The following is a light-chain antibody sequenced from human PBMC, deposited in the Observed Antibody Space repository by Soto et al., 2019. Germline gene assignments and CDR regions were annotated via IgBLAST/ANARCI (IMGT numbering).Light chain of an antibody. V-gene: IGLV2-14*01. J-gene: IGLJ1*01. Sequence: QSVLTPPASLSWSPGPSITISCPGNSSDVGGYNYVSWYQQHPGKAPKLMIYDVSNRPSGVSNRFSGSKSGNTASLSISGLQAEDEADYYCSSYTSSSTRVFGTGTKVTVL. CDR1: SSDVGGYNY. CDR3: SSYTSSSTRV. CDR2: DVS.